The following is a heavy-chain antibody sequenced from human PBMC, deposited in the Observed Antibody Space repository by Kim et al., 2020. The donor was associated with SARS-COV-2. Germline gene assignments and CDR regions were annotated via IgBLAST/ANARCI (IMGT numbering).Heavy chain of an antibody. CDR2: IYYTGNT. Sequence: SETLSHTCGVSGDSIRYYYWSWIRQPPGKGLEWIGYIYYTGNTNYNPSLKSRVTISVDTSKNQFSLKLNSVTAADTAVYYCARLAAGYGMDVWGQGTTVTVSS. V-gene: IGHV4-59*01. CDR1: GDSIRYYY. J-gene: IGHJ6*02. CDR3: ARLAAGYGMDV. D-gene: IGHD6-13*01.